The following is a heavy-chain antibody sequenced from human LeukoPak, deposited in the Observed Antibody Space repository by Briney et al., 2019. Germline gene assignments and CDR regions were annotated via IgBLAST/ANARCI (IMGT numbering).Heavy chain of an antibody. CDR3: ARDRGVRGVISYYYYGMDV. J-gene: IGHJ6*02. CDR2: IYPGDSDT. CDR1: GYSFTSYW. V-gene: IGHV5-51*01. D-gene: IGHD3-10*01. Sequence: KAGESLKISCKGSGYSFTSYWIGWVRQMPGKGLEWMGIIYPGDSDTRYSPSFQGQVTISADKSISTAYLQWSSLKASDTAMYYCARDRGVRGVISYYYYGMDVWGQGTTVTVSS.